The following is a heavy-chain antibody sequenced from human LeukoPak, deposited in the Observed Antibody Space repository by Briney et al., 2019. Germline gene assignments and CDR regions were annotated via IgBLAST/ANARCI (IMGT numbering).Heavy chain of an antibody. D-gene: IGHD2-2*01. CDR2: IKQDGSEK. J-gene: IGHJ4*02. Sequence: PGGSLRLSCAASGFTFSNYWLTWVRQAPGQGLEWVANIKQDGSEKHYVDSVKGRFTISRDNSKNTLYLQMNSLRAEDTAVYYCAKGSWGYCSSTSCYADYWGQGTLVTVSS. V-gene: IGHV3-7*03. CDR1: GFTFSNYW. CDR3: AKGSWGYCSSTSCYADY.